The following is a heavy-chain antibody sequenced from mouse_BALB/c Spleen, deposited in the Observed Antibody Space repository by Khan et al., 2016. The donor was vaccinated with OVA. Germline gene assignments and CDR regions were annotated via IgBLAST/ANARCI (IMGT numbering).Heavy chain of an antibody. J-gene: IGHJ3*01. Sequence: HVPLHPSGAELARPGASVKMSCKASGYTFTSYTIHWIKKRPGQGLEWIGYIIPSNGYTNYNQKFKDKATLTTDKSSTTAYLQLSSLTKEDSAEENCERDGAEQRNEGWFAYGGQGKKVTV. CDR3: ERDGAEQRNEGWFAY. V-gene: IGHV1-4*01. CDR2: IIPSNGYT. CDR1: GYTFTSYT.